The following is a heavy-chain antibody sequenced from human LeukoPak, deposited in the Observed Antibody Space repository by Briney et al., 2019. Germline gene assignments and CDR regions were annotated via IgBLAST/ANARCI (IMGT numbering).Heavy chain of an antibody. CDR2: IYTSGST. V-gene: IGHV4-4*07. CDR1: GGSISSYY. Sequence: KPSETLSFTCSVAGGSISSYYWSWIRQPAGKGLEWIGRIYTSGSTNYNPSLKSRVTMSVDTSKNQFSLKLSSVTAADTAVYYCARNYDFWSGYLQPWGQGTLVTVSS. J-gene: IGHJ5*02. CDR3: ARNYDFWSGYLQP. D-gene: IGHD3-3*01.